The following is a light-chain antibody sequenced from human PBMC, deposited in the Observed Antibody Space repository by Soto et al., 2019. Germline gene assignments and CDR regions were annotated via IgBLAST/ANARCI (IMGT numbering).Light chain of an antibody. V-gene: IGKV1-5*03. CDR3: QHYNSYSEA. CDR2: KAS. Sequence: DIQMTQSPSTLSGSVGDRVTITCRXSQTISSWLAWYQQKPGKAPKLLIYKASTLKSGVPSRFSGSGSGTEFTLTISSLQPDDFATYYCQHYNSYSEAFGQGTKADIK. CDR1: QTISSW. J-gene: IGKJ1*01.